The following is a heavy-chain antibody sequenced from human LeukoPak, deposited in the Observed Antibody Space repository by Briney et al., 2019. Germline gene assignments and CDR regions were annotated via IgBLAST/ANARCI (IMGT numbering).Heavy chain of an antibody. D-gene: IGHD3-10*01. Sequence: GGSLRLSCAASGFTFSSYWMGWVRQAPGKGLEWVANIKQDGSEKYYVDSVKGRFTISRDNAKNSLYLQMNSLRAEDTAVYYCARVGGGLYFDYWGQGTLVTVSS. J-gene: IGHJ4*02. CDR1: GFTFSSYW. CDR3: ARVGGGLYFDY. CDR2: IKQDGSEK. V-gene: IGHV3-7*01.